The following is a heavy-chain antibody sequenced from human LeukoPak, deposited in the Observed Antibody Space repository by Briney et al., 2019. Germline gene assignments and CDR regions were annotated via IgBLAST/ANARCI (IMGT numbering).Heavy chain of an antibody. V-gene: IGHV3-30*02. D-gene: IGHD2-2*02. Sequence: GGSLRLSCAASGFTFSSYGMHWVRQAPGKGLEWVAFIRYDGSNKYYADSVKGRFTISRDNSKNTLYLQMNSLRAEDTAVYYCAKFGRLVPAAIQAVDYWDQGTLVTVSS. J-gene: IGHJ4*02. CDR2: IRYDGSNK. CDR3: AKFGRLVPAAIQAVDY. CDR1: GFTFSSYG.